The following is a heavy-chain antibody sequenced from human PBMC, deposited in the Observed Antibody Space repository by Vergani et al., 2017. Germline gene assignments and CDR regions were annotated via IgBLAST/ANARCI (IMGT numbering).Heavy chain of an antibody. CDR2: IYYSGST. Sequence: QVQLQESGPGLVKPSETLSLTCTVSGGSISSYYWSWIRQPPGKGLEWIGYIYYSGSTNYNPSLKSRVTISVDTSKNQFYLKLSSVTAADTAVYYCARGLGTFDYWGQGTLVTVSS. CDR1: GGSISSYY. CDR3: ARGLGTFDY. D-gene: IGHD1-1*01. V-gene: IGHV4-59*08. J-gene: IGHJ4*02.